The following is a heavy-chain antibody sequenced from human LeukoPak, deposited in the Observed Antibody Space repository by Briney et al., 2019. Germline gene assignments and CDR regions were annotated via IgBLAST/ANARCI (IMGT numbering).Heavy chain of an antibody. CDR1: GFTVSSNY. D-gene: IGHD6-13*01. CDR3: ARDSLSSWTEYYYYYMDV. J-gene: IGHJ6*03. V-gene: IGHV3-21*01. CDR2: ISSSSSYI. Sequence: GGSLRLSCAASGFTVSSNYMNWVRQAPGKGLEWVSFISSSSSYIYYADSVKGRFTISRDNAKNSLYLQMNSLRAEDTAVYYCARDSLSSWTEYYYYYMDVWGKGTTVTVSS.